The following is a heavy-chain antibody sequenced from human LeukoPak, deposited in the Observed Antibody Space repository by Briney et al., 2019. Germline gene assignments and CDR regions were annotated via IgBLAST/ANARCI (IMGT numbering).Heavy chain of an antibody. CDR1: GASISSGGYY. CDR2: IYYSGST. D-gene: IGHD1-14*01. CDR3: ARGATGVFDY. Sequence: SQTLSLTCTVSGASISSGGYYWSWIRQHPGRGLEWIGYIYYSGSTYYNPSLKSPVTISVDTSKNQFSLKLSSVTAADTAVYYCARGATGVFDYWGQGTLVTVSS. J-gene: IGHJ4*02. V-gene: IGHV4-31*01.